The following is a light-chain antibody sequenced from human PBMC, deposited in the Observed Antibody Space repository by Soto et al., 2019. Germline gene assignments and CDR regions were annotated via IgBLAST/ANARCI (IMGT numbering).Light chain of an antibody. J-gene: IGLJ1*01. CDR3: SSHTSSSTLLYV. CDR2: DVS. V-gene: IGLV2-14*03. CDR1: SSDVGGYNY. Sequence: QSALTQPASVSGSPGQSITISCTGTSSDVGGYNYVSWYQHHPGKAPKLMIYDVSNRPSGVSNRFSGSKSGNTASLTISGLQAEDEADYYCSSHTSSSTLLYVFGTGTKVTVL.